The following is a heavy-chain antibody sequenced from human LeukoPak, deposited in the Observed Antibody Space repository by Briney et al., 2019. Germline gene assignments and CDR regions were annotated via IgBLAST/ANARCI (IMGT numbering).Heavy chain of an antibody. D-gene: IGHD2/OR15-2a*01. V-gene: IGHV3-30*18. CDR3: AKDEGNRNWFDP. CDR2: ISYDGSNK. CDR1: GFTFSSYG. J-gene: IGHJ5*02. Sequence: TGGSLRLSCAASGFTFSSYGMHWVRQAPGKGLEWVAVISYDGSNKYYADSVKGRFTISRDNSKNTLYPQMNSLRAEDTAVYYCAKDEGNRNWFDPWGQGTLVTVSS.